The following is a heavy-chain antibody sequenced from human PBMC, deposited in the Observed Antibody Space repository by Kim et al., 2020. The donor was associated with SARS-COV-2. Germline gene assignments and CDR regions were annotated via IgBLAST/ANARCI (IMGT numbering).Heavy chain of an antibody. Sequence: DFAVSVTSTVTINPDTSKNQVSLQLNSVTAEDTAVYYCARDTPGQKAFDIWGQGTMVTVS. V-gene: IGHV6-1*01. J-gene: IGHJ3*02. CDR3: ARDTPGQKAFDI.